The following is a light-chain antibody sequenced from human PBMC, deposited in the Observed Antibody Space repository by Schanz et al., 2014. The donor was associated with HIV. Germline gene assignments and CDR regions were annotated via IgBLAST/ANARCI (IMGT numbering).Light chain of an antibody. Sequence: QSVLTQPPSASGSPGQSITISCTGTSSDIGGYKYVSWYQHHPGKAPKLMIYEVIKRPSGISNRFSGSKSGNTASLTISGLQTEDEADYFCSSFAGRESHWVLGGGTKLTVL. J-gene: IGLJ3*02. V-gene: IGLV2-23*02. CDR2: EVI. CDR1: SSDIGGYKY. CDR3: SSFAGRESHWV.